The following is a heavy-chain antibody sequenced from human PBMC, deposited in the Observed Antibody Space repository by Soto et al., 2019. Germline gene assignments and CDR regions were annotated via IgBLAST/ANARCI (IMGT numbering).Heavy chain of an antibody. D-gene: IGHD6-19*01. J-gene: IGHJ6*02. Sequence: SETLSLTCAVSGGSISSGGYSWSWIRQPPGKGLEWIGYIYHSGSTYYNPSLKSRVTISVDRSKNQFSLKLSSVTAADTAVYYCARVSEYSSGWSSYYYYGMDVWGQGTTVTVSS. V-gene: IGHV4-30-2*01. CDR1: GGSISSGGYS. CDR2: IYHSGST. CDR3: ARVSEYSSGWSSYYYYGMDV.